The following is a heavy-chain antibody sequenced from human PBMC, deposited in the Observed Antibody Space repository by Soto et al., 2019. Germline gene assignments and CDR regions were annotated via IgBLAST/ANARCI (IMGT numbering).Heavy chain of an antibody. CDR3: ARQFPSIAVFDY. V-gene: IGHV1-3*01. J-gene: IGHJ4*02. CDR2: INAGNGNT. CDR1: GYTFTSYA. Sequence: ASVKVSCKASGYTFTSYAMHWVRQAPGQRLEWMGWINAGNGNTKYSQKFQGRVTITRDTSASTAYMELSSLRSEDTAVYYCARQFPSIAVFDYWGQGTLVPVSS. D-gene: IGHD6-19*01.